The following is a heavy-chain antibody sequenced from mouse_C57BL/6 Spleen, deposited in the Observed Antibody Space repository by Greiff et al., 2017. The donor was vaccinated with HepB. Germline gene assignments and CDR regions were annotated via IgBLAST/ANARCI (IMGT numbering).Heavy chain of an antibody. Sequence: EVQLQQSVAELVRPGASVKLSCTASGFNIKNTYMHWVKQRPEQGLEWIGRIDPANGNTKYASKFQGKATITADKSSNTAYLQLSSLTSGDTAIYYCAGITTVVGGDMGYQGKGTSVTVS. D-gene: IGHD1-1*01. CDR1: GFNIKNTY. V-gene: IGHV14-3*01. J-gene: IGHJ4*01. CDR3: AGITTVVGGDMGY. CDR2: IDPANGNT.